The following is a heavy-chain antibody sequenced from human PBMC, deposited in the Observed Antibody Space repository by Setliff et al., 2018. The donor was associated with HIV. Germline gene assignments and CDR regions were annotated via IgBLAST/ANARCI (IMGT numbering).Heavy chain of an antibody. V-gene: IGHV2-5*02. CDR1: GFSLTTDGVG. J-gene: IGHJ4*02. CDR3: AYSGRQLRGPYFDF. CDR2: IYWDDDE. D-gene: IGHD1-1*01. Sequence: SGPTLVNPTQTLTLTCTFSGFSLTTDGVGVGWLRQPPGQALEWLALIYWDDDERYSTSLKSRLTVTKDTSKNRVVFTMTNMDPVDTATYYCAYSGRQLRGPYFDFWGQGTPVTVSS.